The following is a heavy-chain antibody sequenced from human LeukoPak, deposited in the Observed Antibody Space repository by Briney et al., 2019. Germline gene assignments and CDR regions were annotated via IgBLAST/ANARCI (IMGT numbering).Heavy chain of an antibody. V-gene: IGHV7-4-1*02. CDR1: GYTFISYA. J-gene: IGHJ5*02. Sequence: ASVKVSCKASGYTFISYAMNWVRQAPGQGLEWMGWINTNTGNPTYAQGFTGRFVFSLDTSVSTAYLQISSLKAEDTAVYYCARTSFSSSWYDWLDPWGQGTLVTVSS. CDR3: ARTSFSSSWYDWLDP. D-gene: IGHD6-13*01. CDR2: INTNTGNP.